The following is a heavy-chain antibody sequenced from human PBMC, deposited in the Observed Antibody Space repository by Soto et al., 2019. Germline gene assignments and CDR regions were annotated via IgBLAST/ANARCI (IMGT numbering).Heavy chain of an antibody. V-gene: IGHV3-23*01. CDR2: ISAGGDRT. CDR3: ARRV. Sequence: EVQVSESGGGLVQPGGSLRLSCATSGFTFSHYPMNWFRQAPGKGLEWVSGISAGGDRTYYADSVKGRFTIFRDNSKNAVYLQMNSLRVEDTAVYYCARRVWGQGTMVTVSS. CDR1: GFTFSHYP. J-gene: IGHJ4*02.